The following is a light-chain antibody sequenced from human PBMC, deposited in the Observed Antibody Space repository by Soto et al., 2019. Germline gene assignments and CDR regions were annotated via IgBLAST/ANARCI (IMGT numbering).Light chain of an antibody. CDR2: GAS. Sequence: EIVLTQSPGTLSLSPGERATLSCRASQSVSNNYLAWYQQKPGQAPRLLIYGASNRATGIPDRFSGSGSGTDFPLTISRLEAEDFAEYYCQQYGSSGTFGQGTKVEIK. CDR1: QSVSNNY. CDR3: QQYGSSGT. J-gene: IGKJ1*01. V-gene: IGKV3-20*01.